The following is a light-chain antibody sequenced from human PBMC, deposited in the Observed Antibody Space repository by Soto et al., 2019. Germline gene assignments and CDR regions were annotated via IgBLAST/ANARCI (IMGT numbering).Light chain of an antibody. CDR3: SSYRSATTPPYV. CDR2: EVT. CDR1: SSDIGAYNF. Sequence: QSALTQPASVSGSPGQSITISCIGTSSDIGAYNFVSWYQHHPGKAPKLLIYEVTYRPSGISNRFSGSKSANTASLPISGLQAEDEADYFCSSYRSATTPPYVFGSGTKLTVL. J-gene: IGLJ1*01. V-gene: IGLV2-14*01.